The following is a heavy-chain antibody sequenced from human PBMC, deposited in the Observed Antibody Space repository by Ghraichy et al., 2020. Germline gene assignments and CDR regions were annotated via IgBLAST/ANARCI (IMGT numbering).Heavy chain of an antibody. J-gene: IGHJ4*02. CDR1: GDTFSSYA. CDR3: ARDHYDSSGP. V-gene: IGHV1-69*13. Sequence: SVKVSCKASGDTFSSYAISWVRQAPGQGLEWMGGISPIFGTANYAQKFQGRVTITADESTSTAYMELSSLRSEDTAVYYCARDHYDSSGPWGQGTLVTVSS. D-gene: IGHD3-22*01. CDR2: ISPIFGTA.